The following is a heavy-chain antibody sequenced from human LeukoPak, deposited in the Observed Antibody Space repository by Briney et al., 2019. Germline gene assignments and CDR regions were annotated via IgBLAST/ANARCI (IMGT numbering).Heavy chain of an antibody. CDR1: DASIRSYF. CDR2: IYYSGST. Sequence: SETLSLTCSVFDASIRSYFWSWIPKAPGKGLEWIGYIYYSGSTNYNPSLKSRVTISVDTSKNQFSLKLSSVTVADTAVYYCARGPDCDFWSGYYRGYYYYYMDVWGKGTTVTVSS. V-gene: IGHV4-59*08. D-gene: IGHD3-3*01. CDR3: ARGPDCDFWSGYYRGYYYYYMDV. J-gene: IGHJ6*03.